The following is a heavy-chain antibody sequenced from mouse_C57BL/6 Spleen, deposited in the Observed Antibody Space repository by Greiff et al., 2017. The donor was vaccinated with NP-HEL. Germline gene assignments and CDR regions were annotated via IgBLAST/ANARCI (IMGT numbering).Heavy chain of an antibody. CDR1: GYTFTSYW. Sequence: VQLQQSGAELVKPGATVKLSCKASGYTFTSYWMHWVKQRPGQGLEWIGMIHPNSGSTNYNEKFKSKATLTVDKSSSTAYMQLSSLTSEDSAVYYCARLDYDYASFDYWGQGTTLTVSS. CDR3: ARLDYDYASFDY. D-gene: IGHD2-4*01. V-gene: IGHV1-64*01. CDR2: IHPNSGST. J-gene: IGHJ2*01.